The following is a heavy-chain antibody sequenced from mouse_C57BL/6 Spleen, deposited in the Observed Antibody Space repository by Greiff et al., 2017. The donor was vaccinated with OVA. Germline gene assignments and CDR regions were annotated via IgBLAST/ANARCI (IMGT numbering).Heavy chain of an antibody. J-gene: IGHJ1*03. CDR3: ARLTTSRYFDV. CDR1: GYAFSSYW. Sequence: QVQLQQSGAELVKPGASVKISCKASGYAFSSYWMNWVKQRPGKGLEWIGQIYPGDGDTNYNGKFKGKATLTADKSSSTAYMQFSSLTSEDSAIYYCARLTTSRYFDVWGTGTTVTVSS. V-gene: IGHV1-80*01. D-gene: IGHD2-1*01. CDR2: IYPGDGDT.